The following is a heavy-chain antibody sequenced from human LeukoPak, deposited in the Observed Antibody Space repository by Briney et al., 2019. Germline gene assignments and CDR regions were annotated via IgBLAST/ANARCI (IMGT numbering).Heavy chain of an antibody. CDR2: IIPIFGTA. CDR1: GGTFSSYA. J-gene: IGHJ2*01. D-gene: IGHD2-15*01. V-gene: IGHV1-69*01. CDR3: ARAGIVVVVEEGEWYFDL. Sequence: GSSVKVSCKASGGTFSSYAISWVRQAPGQGLEWMGGIIPIFGTANYAQKFQGRVTITADESTSTAYMELSSLRSEDTAVYYCARAGIVVVVEEGEWYFDLWGRGTLVTASS.